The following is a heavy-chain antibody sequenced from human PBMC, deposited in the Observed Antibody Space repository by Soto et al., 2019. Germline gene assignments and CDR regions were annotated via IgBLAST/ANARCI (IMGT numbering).Heavy chain of an antibody. J-gene: IGHJ4*02. V-gene: IGHV4-4*02. CDR2: IYHSGST. CDR1: SGSISSSNW. CDR3: AREVVSNDREQVFDY. D-gene: IGHD2-15*01. Sequence: QVQLQESGPGLVKPSGTLSLTCAVSSGSISSSNWWSWVRQPPGKGLEWIGEIYHSGSTNYNPSLNSRVTISVDKSKNQFSLKLSSVTAADTAVYYCAREVVSNDREQVFDYWGQGTLVTVSS.